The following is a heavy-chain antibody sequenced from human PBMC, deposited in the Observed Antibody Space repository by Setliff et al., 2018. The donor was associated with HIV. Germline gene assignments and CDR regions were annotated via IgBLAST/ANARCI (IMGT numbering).Heavy chain of an antibody. J-gene: IGHJ5*02. Sequence: SETLSLTCTVSGGSFTTYYWSWLRQPPGKELEWIGYFSTSGSTNYNPPLKSRATISADTSKNQNSLKLSSVTAADTAVYYCARARTTVIRTVWFDRWGQGTLVTVSS. CDR3: ARARTTVIRTVWFDR. CDR1: GGSFTTYY. V-gene: IGHV4-4*09. CDR2: FSTSGST. D-gene: IGHD4-17*01.